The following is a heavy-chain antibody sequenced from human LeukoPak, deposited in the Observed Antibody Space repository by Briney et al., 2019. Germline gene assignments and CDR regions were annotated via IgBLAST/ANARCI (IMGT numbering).Heavy chain of an antibody. CDR3: AREVGYCSGGSCYFDY. D-gene: IGHD2-15*01. Sequence: SETLSLTCTVSGGSISSGSDYWSWIRQPAGKGLEWIGRIYTSGSTNYNPSLKSRVTISVDTSKNQFSLKLSSVTAADTAVYYCAREVGYCSGGSCYFDYWGQGTLVTVSS. CDR2: IYTSGST. V-gene: IGHV4-61*02. J-gene: IGHJ4*02. CDR1: GGSISSGSDY.